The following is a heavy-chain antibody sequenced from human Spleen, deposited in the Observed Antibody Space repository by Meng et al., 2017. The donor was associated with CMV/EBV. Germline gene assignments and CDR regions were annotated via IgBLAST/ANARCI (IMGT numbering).Heavy chain of an antibody. D-gene: IGHD6-6*01. J-gene: IGHJ4*02. Sequence: SLRLTCEASGFTYNNSIMTWVRQAPGKGLEWVASISNTADYIYYADSVKGRFTISRDNAKNSLHLQMNSLRVEDTALYYCARGRPSDWGQGVLVTVSS. CDR3: ARGRPSD. CDR1: GFTYNNSI. CDR2: ISNTADYI. V-gene: IGHV3-21*06.